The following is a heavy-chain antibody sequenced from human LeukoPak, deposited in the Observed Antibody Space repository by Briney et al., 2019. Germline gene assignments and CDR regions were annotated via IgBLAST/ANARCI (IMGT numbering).Heavy chain of an antibody. CDR1: GGTFSSYA. J-gene: IGHJ4*02. D-gene: IGHD6-13*01. Sequence: SVKVSRKASGGTFSSYAISWVRQAPGQGLEWMGGIIPIFGTANYAQKFQGRVTITADESTSTAYMELSSLRSEDTAVYYCAREMEQQQGMDYWGQGTLVTVSS. CDR3: AREMEQQQGMDY. CDR2: IIPIFGTA. V-gene: IGHV1-69*13.